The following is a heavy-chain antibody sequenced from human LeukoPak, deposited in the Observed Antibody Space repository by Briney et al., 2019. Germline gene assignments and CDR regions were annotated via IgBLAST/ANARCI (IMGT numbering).Heavy chain of an antibody. Sequence: GGSLRLSCAASGFTFSSYGMHWVRQAPGKGLEWVAFIRYDGSNKYYADSVKGRFTISRDNSMNTLYLQMNSLRAEDTAVYYCAKDLVATFPNWFDPWGQGTLVTVSS. CDR3: AKDLVATFPNWFDP. V-gene: IGHV3-30*02. J-gene: IGHJ5*02. D-gene: IGHD5-12*01. CDR1: GFTFSSYG. CDR2: IRYDGSNK.